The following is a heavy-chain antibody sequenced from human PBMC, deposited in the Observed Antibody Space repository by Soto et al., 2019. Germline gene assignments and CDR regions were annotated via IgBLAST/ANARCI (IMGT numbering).Heavy chain of an antibody. CDR1: GFTFSSYG. CDR2: IWYDGSNR. V-gene: IGHV3-33*01. D-gene: IGHD1-26*01. CDR3: ARDYMDSWEPTF. J-gene: IGHJ4*02. Sequence: QVQLVESGGGVVQPGQSLRLSCVTSGFTFSSYGMHWVRQAPGKGLEWVAVIWYDGSNRWYADSVKGRFTVSRDNSKNTLFLQMDSLRAEDTAVYYCARDYMDSWEPTFWGQGTLVTVSS.